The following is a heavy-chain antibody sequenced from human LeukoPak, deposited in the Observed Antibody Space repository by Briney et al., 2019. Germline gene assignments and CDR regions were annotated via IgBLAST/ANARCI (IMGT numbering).Heavy chain of an antibody. V-gene: IGHV5-51*01. D-gene: IGHD6-19*01. CDR3: ARRNGYTSGSGFDP. CDR2: IYPGDSDT. J-gene: IGHJ5*02. Sequence: GESLKISCKGFGYTFTNYWIGWVRQMPGKGLEWMGIIYPGDSDTRYSPSFQGQVTISADKSVTTAYLQWSSLKASDTDMYYCARRNGYTSGSGFDPWGQGTLVTVSS. CDR1: GYTFTNYW.